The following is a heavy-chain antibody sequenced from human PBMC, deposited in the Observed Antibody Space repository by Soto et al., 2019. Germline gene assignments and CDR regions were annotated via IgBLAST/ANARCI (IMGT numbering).Heavy chain of an antibody. J-gene: IGHJ4*02. CDR1: GYSFFDYG. D-gene: IGHD1-26*01. CDR2: ISTFNGDT. Sequence: ASVKVSCKASGYSFFDYGITWVRQAPGQGLEWMGWISTFNGDTNYAQQFQGRVTMTTDASTSTGYMELRSLKPDDTAIYYCTRGPRADSSGTGAHWGQGTPVTVSS. V-gene: IGHV1-18*01. CDR3: TRGPRADSSGTGAH.